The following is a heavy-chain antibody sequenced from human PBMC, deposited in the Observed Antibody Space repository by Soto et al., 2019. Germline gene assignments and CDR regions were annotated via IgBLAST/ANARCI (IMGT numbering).Heavy chain of an antibody. CDR3: AHRRGSGSYYPPAVFYFDY. V-gene: IGHV2-5*02. CDR2: IYWDDDK. D-gene: IGHD3-10*01. Sequence: SGPTLVKPTQTLTLTCTFSGFSLSTSGVGVGWIRQPPGKALEWLALIYWDDDKRYSPSLKSRLTITKDTSKNQVVLTMTNMDPVDTATYYCAHRRGSGSYYPPAVFYFDYWGQGTLVTVSS. CDR1: GFSLSTSGVG. J-gene: IGHJ4*02.